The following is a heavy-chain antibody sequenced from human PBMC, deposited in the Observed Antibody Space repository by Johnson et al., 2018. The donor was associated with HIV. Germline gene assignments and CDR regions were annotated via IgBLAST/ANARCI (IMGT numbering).Heavy chain of an antibody. CDR1: GFTFSNYD. V-gene: IGHV3-9*01. Sequence: VQLVESGGGLVQPGGSLRLSCAASGFTFSNYDMHWVRQATGKGLEWVSGISWNSGSIGYADSVKGRFTISRDNAKNSLYLQMNSLRAEDTALYYCARSDYVWGSYTRKGAFDIWGQGTMVTVSS. CDR3: ARSDYVWGSYTRKGAFDI. D-gene: IGHD3-16*01. J-gene: IGHJ3*02. CDR2: ISWNSGSI.